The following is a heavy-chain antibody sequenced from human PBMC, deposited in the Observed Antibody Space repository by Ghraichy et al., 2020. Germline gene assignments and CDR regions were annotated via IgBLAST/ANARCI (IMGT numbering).Heavy chain of an antibody. V-gene: IGHV3-21*01. Sequence: GGSLRLSCAASGFTFSSYSMNWVRQAPGKGLEWVSSISSSSSYIYYADSVKGRFTISRDNAKNSLYLQMNSLRAEDTAVYYCARGRGIVVVPAVYDWFDPWGQGTLVTVSS. D-gene: IGHD2-2*01. J-gene: IGHJ5*02. CDR2: ISSSSSYI. CDR3: ARGRGIVVVPAVYDWFDP. CDR1: GFTFSSYS.